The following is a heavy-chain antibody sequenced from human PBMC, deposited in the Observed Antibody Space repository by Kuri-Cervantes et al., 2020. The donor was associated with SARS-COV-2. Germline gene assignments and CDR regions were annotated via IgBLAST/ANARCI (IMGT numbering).Heavy chain of an antibody. J-gene: IGHJ3*02. CDR2: MNPNSGNT. CDR3: ARGGAHDAFDI. CDR1: GYTFTSYG. Sequence: ASVKVSCKASGYTFTSYGISWVRQAPGQGLEWMGWMNPNSGNTGYAQKFQGRVTITRNTSISTAYMELSSLRSEDTAVYYCARGGAHDAFDIWGQGTMVTVSS. V-gene: IGHV1-8*03. D-gene: IGHD3-10*01.